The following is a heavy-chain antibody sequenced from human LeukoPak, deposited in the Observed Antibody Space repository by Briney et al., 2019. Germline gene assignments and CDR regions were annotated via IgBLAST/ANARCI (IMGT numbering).Heavy chain of an antibody. J-gene: IGHJ4*02. D-gene: IGHD1-1*01. Sequence: ASVKVSCKASGYTFTGYYMHWVRQAPGQGVEWMGWINPNNGATHYAQKFQGGVTMTRDTSITTFYMEVSSLRSDDTACYYCARYNWNDVVSALDSWGQGTLVTVSS. V-gene: IGHV1-2*02. CDR2: INPNNGAT. CDR3: ARYNWNDVVSALDS. CDR1: GYTFTGYY.